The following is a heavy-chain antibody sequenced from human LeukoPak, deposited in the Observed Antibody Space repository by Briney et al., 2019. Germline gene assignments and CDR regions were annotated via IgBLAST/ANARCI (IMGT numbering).Heavy chain of an antibody. D-gene: IGHD3-10*02. J-gene: IGHJ6*04. CDR1: GFTFSSYE. V-gene: IGHV3-48*03. Sequence: QPGGSLRLSCAASGFTFSSYEMNWVRQAPGKGLEWVSYISSSGSTVYYADSVKGRFTISRDNAKNSLYLQMNSLRAEDTAVYYCAELGITMIGGVWGKGTTVTISS. CDR2: ISSSGSTV. CDR3: AELGITMIGGV.